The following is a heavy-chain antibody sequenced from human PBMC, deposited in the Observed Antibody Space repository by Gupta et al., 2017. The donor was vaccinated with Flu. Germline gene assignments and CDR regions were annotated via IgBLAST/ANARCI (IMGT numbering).Heavy chain of an antibody. D-gene: IGHD3-10*01. V-gene: IGHV3-74*01. J-gene: IGHJ3*02. Sequence: EVQLVESGGGLVQPGGSLRLSCAASGFTFSSYWMHWVRQAPGKGLVWVSRINSDGSSTSYADSVKGRFTISRDNAKNTLYLQMNSLRAEDTAVYYCASPEGRPNKGDALDIWGQGTMVTVSS. CDR1: GFTFSSYW. CDR2: INSDGSST. CDR3: ASPEGRPNKGDALDI.